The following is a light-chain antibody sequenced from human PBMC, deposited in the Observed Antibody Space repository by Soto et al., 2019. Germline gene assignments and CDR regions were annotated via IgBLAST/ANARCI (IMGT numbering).Light chain of an antibody. CDR3: QQYNNWPPKQYT. CDR1: QSVSSN. Sequence: EIVMTQSPATLSVSPGERATLSCRASQSVSSNLAWYQQKPGQAPRLLIYGASTRATGIPARFSGSGSVTEFTLTIRSLQSEDFAVYYCQQYNNWPPKQYTFGQGTKLEIK. V-gene: IGKV3-15*01. CDR2: GAS. J-gene: IGKJ2*01.